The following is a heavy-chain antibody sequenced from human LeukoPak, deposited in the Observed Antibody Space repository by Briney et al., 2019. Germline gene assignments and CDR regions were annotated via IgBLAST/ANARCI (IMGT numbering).Heavy chain of an antibody. Sequence: GGSLRLSCAASGFTFDDYAMHWVRHAPGKGLEWVSGISWNSGSIGYADSVKGRFTISRDNAKNSLYLQMNSLRAEDTALYYCAKDGRYGGNSYYDYFDYWGQGTLVTVSS. CDR2: ISWNSGSI. J-gene: IGHJ4*02. V-gene: IGHV3-9*01. CDR1: GFTFDDYA. D-gene: IGHD4-23*01. CDR3: AKDGRYGGNSYYDYFDY.